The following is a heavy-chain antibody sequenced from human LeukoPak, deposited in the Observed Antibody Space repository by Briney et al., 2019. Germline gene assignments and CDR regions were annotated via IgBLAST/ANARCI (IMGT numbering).Heavy chain of an antibody. V-gene: IGHV3-7*01. CDR3: ASPSAIGAFDI. CDR1: GFTFTNYW. CDR2: IKQDGSAK. J-gene: IGHJ3*02. D-gene: IGHD2-21*02. Sequence: GGSLRLSCAASGFTFTNYWMTWVRQAPGEGLEWVANIKQDGSAKYYVDSVKGRFTISRDNAKNSLYLQMNSLRAEDTAVYYCASPSAIGAFDIWGQGTMVTVSS.